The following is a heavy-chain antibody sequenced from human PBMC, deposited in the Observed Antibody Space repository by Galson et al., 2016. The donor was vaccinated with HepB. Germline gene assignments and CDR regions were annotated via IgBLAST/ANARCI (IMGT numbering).Heavy chain of an antibody. CDR1: GFTASNTY. Sequence: SLRLSCAASGFTASNTYMTWVRQAPGKGLEWVSVIYRGDSTRYADSVKGRFTVSRDNSKNTVYLQMSSLRAEDTAVCYGASGHYTLGYSAYANWGMDVWGQGTTVTVSS. J-gene: IGHJ6*02. D-gene: IGHD5-12*01. V-gene: IGHV3-66*01. CDR2: IYRGDST. CDR3: ASGHYTLGYSAYANWGMDV.